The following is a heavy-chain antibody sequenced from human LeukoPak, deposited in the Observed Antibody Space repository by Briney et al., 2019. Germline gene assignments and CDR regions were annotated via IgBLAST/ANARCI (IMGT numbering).Heavy chain of an antibody. J-gene: IGHJ4*02. CDR2: IWYDGSNK. Sequence: GGSLRLSCAASGFTFSSYGMHWVRQAPGKGLEWVAVIWYDGSNKYYADSVKGRFTISRDNAKNSLFLQMNSLRAEDTAVYYCARSRFCDSWGQGTLVTVSS. CDR1: GFTFSSYG. D-gene: IGHD3-3*01. V-gene: IGHV3-33*01. CDR3: ARSRFCDS.